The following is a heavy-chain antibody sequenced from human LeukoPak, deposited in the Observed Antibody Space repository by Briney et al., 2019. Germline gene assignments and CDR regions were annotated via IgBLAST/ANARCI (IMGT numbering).Heavy chain of an antibody. CDR3: ARGAGSLFDY. D-gene: IGHD6-6*01. CDR2: INHSGST. CDR1: GGSVSGYY. V-gene: IGHV4-34*01. Sequence: KPSETLSLTCAVYGGSVSGYYWSWIRQPPGKGLEWIGEINHSGSTNYNPSLKSRVTISVDTSKNQFSLKLSSVTAADTAVYYCARGAGSLFDYWGQGTLVTVSS. J-gene: IGHJ4*02.